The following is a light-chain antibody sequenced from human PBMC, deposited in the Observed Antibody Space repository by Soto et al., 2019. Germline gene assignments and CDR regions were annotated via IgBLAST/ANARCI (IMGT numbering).Light chain of an antibody. Sequence: DSHMTQSPSPLSASVEDRVTITCRASQSISSWLAWYQQKPGKAPKLLIYDASSLESGVPSRFSGSGSGTEFTLTISSLQPDDFATYYCQQYNSYPITFCQGTLLAIK. CDR1: QSISSW. V-gene: IGKV1-5*01. CDR2: DAS. CDR3: QQYNSYPIT. J-gene: IGKJ5*01.